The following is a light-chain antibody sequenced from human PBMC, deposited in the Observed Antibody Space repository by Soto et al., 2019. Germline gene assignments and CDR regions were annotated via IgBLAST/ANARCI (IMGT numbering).Light chain of an antibody. CDR3: SSYTSSSTPGV. CDR1: SSDVGGYNY. V-gene: IGLV2-14*01. Sequence: QSALTQPASVSGSPGQSITISCTGTSSDVGGYNYVSWYQQHPGKAPKLMIYDVSNRPSGVSNRFSGSNSGNTASLTISGLQPEDESDYYCSSYTSSSTPGVFGGGTQLTVL. CDR2: DVS. J-gene: IGLJ2*01.